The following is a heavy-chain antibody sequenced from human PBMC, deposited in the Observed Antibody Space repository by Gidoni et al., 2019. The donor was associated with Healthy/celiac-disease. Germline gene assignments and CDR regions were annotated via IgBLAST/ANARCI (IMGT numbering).Heavy chain of an antibody. CDR1: GFTFSSYS. CDR3: ARDKRYCRAFDI. CDR2: ISSSSSYI. Sequence: EVQLVESGGGLVKPGGSLRLSCAASGFTFSSYSMNWVRQAPGKGLEWVSSISSSSSYIYYADSVKCRFTISRDNAKNSLCLQMNSLRAEDTAVYYCARDKRYCRAFDIWGQGTMVTVSS. J-gene: IGHJ3*02. D-gene: IGHD2-15*01. V-gene: IGHV3-21*01.